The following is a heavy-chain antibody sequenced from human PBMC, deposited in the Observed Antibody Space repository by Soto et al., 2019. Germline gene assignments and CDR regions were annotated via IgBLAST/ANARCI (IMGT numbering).Heavy chain of an antibody. V-gene: IGHV3-15*07. J-gene: IGHJ4*02. CDR2: IKSKTDGGTT. Sequence: EVQLVESGGGLVKPGGSLRLSCAASGFTFSNAWMNWVRQAPGKGLEWVGRIKSKTDGGTTDYAAPVKGRFTISRDDSKNTLYLQMNSLKTEDTAVYYCTTDVPMDYYDSSGYYQDYWGQRTLVTVSS. CDR3: TTDVPMDYYDSSGYYQDY. CDR1: GFTFSNAW. D-gene: IGHD3-22*01.